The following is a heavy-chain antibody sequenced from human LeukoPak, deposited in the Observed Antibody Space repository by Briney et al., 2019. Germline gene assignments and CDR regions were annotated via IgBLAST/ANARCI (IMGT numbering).Heavy chain of an antibody. Sequence: GGSQRLSCAASGFTFSSYWMSWVRQAPGKGLEWVANIKQDGSEKYYVDSVKGRFTISRDNAKNSLYLQMNSLRAEDTAVYYCARDPYSGLFDYWGQGTLVTVSS. CDR3: ARDPYSGLFDY. CDR2: IKQDGSEK. V-gene: IGHV3-7*01. CDR1: GFTFSSYW. J-gene: IGHJ4*02. D-gene: IGHD4-11*01.